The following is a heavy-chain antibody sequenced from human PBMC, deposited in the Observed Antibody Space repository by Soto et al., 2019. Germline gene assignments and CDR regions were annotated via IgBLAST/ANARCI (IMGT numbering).Heavy chain of an antibody. CDR2: ISSSSSYI. V-gene: IGHV3-21*01. CDR3: AREGLGLGYCTNGVCSDDAFDI. CDR1: GFTFSSYS. Sequence: GGSLRLSCAASGFTFSSYSMNWVRQAPGKGLEWVSSISSSSSYIYYADSVKGRFTISRDNAKNSLYLQMNSLRAEDTAVYYCAREGLGLGYCTNGVCSDDAFDIWGQGTMVTVSS. J-gene: IGHJ3*02. D-gene: IGHD2-8*01.